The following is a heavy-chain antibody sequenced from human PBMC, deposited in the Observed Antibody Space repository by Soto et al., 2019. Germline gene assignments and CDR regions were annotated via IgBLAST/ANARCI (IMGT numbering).Heavy chain of an antibody. CDR1: GGSISSSSYY. Sequence: SETLSLTCTVSGGSISSSSYYWGWIRQPPGKGLEWIGSIYYSGSTYYNPSLKSRVTISVDTSKNQFSLKLSSVTAADTAVYYRARLSDYGDYLNFDYWGQGTPVTAPQ. CDR2: IYYSGST. CDR3: ARLSDYGDYLNFDY. V-gene: IGHV4-39*01. J-gene: IGHJ4*02. D-gene: IGHD4-17*01.